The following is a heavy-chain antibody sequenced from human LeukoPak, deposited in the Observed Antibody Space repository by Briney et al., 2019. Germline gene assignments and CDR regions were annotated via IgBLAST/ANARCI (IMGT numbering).Heavy chain of an antibody. CDR2: ISSSGNTI. CDR1: GFTFSDYY. V-gene: IGHV3-11*04. D-gene: IGHD3-10*01. J-gene: IGHJ3*02. Sequence: PGGSLRLSCAASGFTFSDYYMSWIRQAPGKGLEWVSYISSSGNTIYYADSVKGRFTISRDNAKNSLFLQMNSLRVEDTAVYYCVREGYGSGSYYNVTNGPLGFSFDIWGQGTMVTVSS. CDR3: VREGYGSGSYYNVTNGPLGFSFDI.